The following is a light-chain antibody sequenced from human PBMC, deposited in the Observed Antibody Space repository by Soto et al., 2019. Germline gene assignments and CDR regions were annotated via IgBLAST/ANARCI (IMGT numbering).Light chain of an antibody. J-gene: IGKJ4*01. CDR2: KAS. Sequence: ENQMTQSVSTVSVSRLDGVTITCCYSQSISSWLAWYQQQPGKAPKLLIYKASSLESGVPSRFSGSGSGIEFTLTISSLQPDDFATYYCQQYESYSPLTFGGGTKVDI. V-gene: IGKV1-5*03. CDR1: QSISSW. CDR3: QQYESYSPLT.